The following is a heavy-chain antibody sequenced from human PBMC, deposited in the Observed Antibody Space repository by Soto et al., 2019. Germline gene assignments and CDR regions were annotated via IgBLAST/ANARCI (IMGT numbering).Heavy chain of an antibody. J-gene: IGHJ6*02. V-gene: IGHV1-69*12. D-gene: IGHD2-8*02. CDR2: IIPIFDTA. CDR3: PGPSTGVPASSSAIDV. CDR1: GGTFSSYA. Sequence: QVQLVQSGAEVKKPGSSVKVSCKASGGTFSSYAISWVRQAPGQGLEWMGGIIPIFDTADYAQKFQGRVTITADASPNTAYMQLSSLRPAPTAVYYSPGPSTGVPASSSAIDVWGQGPTFTVSS.